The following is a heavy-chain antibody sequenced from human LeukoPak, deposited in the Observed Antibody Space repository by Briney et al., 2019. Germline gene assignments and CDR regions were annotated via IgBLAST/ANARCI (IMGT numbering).Heavy chain of an antibody. CDR1: GFTFSSYG. V-gene: IGHV3-33*06. D-gene: IGHD3-22*01. J-gene: IGHJ5*02. CDR2: IWYDGSNK. CDR3: DKNKCHYYDSSGYYAPWFDP. Sequence: GRSLRLFCAASGFTFSSYGMHWVRQAPGKGLEWVAVIWYDGSNKYYADSVKGRFTISRDNSKNTLYLQMNRLGAEGTAVYYCDKNKCHYYDSSGYYAPWFDPWGQGTLVTVSS.